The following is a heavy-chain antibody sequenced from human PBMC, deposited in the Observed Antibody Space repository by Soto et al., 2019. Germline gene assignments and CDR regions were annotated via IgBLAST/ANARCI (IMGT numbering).Heavy chain of an antibody. Sequence: GGSLRLSCAVSGFTFSSYGMSWVRQAPGKGLECVSAISDSGGSTYYADSVRGRFTISRDNSKNTVHLQMNSLRAEDTAVYYCAKDWTPGDYGVRGFDYWGQGTQVTV. J-gene: IGHJ4*02. CDR1: GFTFSSYG. CDR2: ISDSGGST. D-gene: IGHD4-17*01. CDR3: AKDWTPGDYGVRGFDY. V-gene: IGHV3-23*01.